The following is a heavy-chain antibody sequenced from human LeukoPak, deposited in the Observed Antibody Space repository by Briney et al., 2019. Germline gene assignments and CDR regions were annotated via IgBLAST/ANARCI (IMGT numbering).Heavy chain of an antibody. D-gene: IGHD3-22*01. J-gene: IGHJ4*02. CDR3: ARVSPYYYDSSGYTQ. CDR2: VDHSGSC. V-gene: IGHV4-4*02. CDR1: GGSISSSHW. Sequence: SETLSLTCAVSGGSISSSHWWSWVRQPPGKGLEWIGEVDHSGSCNYNPSLKSRVTISVDTSKNQFSLKLSSVTAADTAVYYCARVSPYYYDSSGYTQWGQGTLVTVSS.